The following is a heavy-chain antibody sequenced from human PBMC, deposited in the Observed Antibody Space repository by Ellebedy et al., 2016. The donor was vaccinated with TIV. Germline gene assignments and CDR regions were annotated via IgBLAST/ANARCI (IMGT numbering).Heavy chain of an antibody. J-gene: IGHJ4*02. Sequence: GSLRLXXGVSGDFISSDYWWTWVRQPPEKGLEWIGEIYHFGTTNYNPSLKSRVTISVDKSKNQFSLRLTSMTAADTALYYCARVRRLTTLDSWGQGTLVTVSS. CDR2: IYHFGTT. D-gene: IGHD1-14*01. CDR3: ARVRRLTTLDS. V-gene: IGHV4-4*02. CDR1: GDFISSDYW.